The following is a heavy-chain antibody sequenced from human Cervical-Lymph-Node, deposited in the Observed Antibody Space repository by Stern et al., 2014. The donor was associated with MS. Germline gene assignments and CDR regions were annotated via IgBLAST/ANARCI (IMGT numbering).Heavy chain of an antibody. CDR2: INTNTGNP. CDR1: GYSFTTAA. V-gene: IGHV7-4-1*02. J-gene: IGHJ4*02. D-gene: IGHD6-13*01. Sequence: QEQLVESGSELKKPGASVKISCKTSGYSFTTAAMIWVRQAPGQGFEWMGWINTNTGNPTYAQGFTGRYVFSLDTSVSTAYLQISGLKAEDTAVYYCARDRGIAAALGDYWGQGTLVTVSS. CDR3: ARDRGIAAALGDY.